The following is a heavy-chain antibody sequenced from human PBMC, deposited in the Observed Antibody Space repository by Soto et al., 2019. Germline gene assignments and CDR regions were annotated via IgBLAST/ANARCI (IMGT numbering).Heavy chain of an antibody. Sequence: RASVKVSCKASGYTFTSYGISWVRQAPGQGLEWMGWISAYNGNTNYAQKLQGRVTMTTDTSTSTAYMELRSLRSDDTAVYYCARDRAYCGGDCYPDDYWGQGTLVTVLL. V-gene: IGHV1-18*01. CDR3: ARDRAYCGGDCYPDDY. CDR2: ISAYNGNT. D-gene: IGHD2-21*02. CDR1: GYTFTSYG. J-gene: IGHJ4*02.